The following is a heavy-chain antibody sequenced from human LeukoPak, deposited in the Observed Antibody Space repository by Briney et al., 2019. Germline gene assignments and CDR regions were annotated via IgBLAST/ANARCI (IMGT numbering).Heavy chain of an antibody. Sequence: GESLKISCKGSGYSFTSYWIGWVRQMPGKGLEWMGIIYPGDSDTRYSPSFQGQVTISADKSISTAYLQWSSLKASDTAMNYCARPVWDYGDYTYYFDYWGQGTLVTVSS. CDR1: GYSFTSYW. CDR2: IYPGDSDT. J-gene: IGHJ4*02. CDR3: ARPVWDYGDYTYYFDY. V-gene: IGHV5-51*01. D-gene: IGHD4-17*01.